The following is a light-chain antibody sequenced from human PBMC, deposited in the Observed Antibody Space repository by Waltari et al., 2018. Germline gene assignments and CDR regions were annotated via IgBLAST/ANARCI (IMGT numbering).Light chain of an antibody. CDR2: AAS. CDR3: QESYRFTRT. CDR1: QTISRH. Sequence: DIHMTQSPSSLSASVGARVTLPCRASQTISRHLNWYHQKPGKAPNLLIYAASSWQSGVPARFSGSGSGRDFTLIITSLQPEDFATYYCQESYRFTRTFGQGTKVEIK. J-gene: IGKJ1*01. V-gene: IGKV1-39*01.